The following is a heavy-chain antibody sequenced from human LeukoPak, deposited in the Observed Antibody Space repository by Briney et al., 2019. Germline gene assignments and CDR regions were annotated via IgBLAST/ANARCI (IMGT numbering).Heavy chain of an antibody. V-gene: IGHV3-48*03. CDR1: GFSFNSYE. D-gene: IGHD5-12*01. CDR2: IRSGGSTT. Sequence: GGSLRLSCAASGFSFNSYEMHWVRQAPGKGLEWVSYIRSGGSTTYYADSVKGRFTISRDNAKNSLYLRMNSLRAEDTAVYYCARDAPQVPNSGWVFDYFDYWGQGTLVTVSS. J-gene: IGHJ4*02. CDR3: ARDAPQVPNSGWVFDYFDY.